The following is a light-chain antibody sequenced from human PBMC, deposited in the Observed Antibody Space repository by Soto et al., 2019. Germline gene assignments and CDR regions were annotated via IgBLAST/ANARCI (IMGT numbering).Light chain of an antibody. Sequence: DIQVTQSPSTRSSSGGDRVSITCRSSQSISSLLAWYQQKPVQAPKLLIYKASSLESAVPSRFSGSGSGTEFTLTISGLQPDDFASYYCQQYNSYPLTFGGGTKVDI. CDR2: KAS. V-gene: IGKV1-5*03. CDR3: QQYNSYPLT. J-gene: IGKJ4*01. CDR1: QSISSL.